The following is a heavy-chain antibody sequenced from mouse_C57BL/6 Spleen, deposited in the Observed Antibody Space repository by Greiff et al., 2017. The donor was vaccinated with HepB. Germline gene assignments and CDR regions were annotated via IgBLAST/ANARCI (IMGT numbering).Heavy chain of an antibody. D-gene: IGHD3-2*02. CDR2: IYPRSGNT. CDR3: AREQANQPYYFGC. Sequence: VQLEESGAELARPGASVKLSCKTSGYTFTSYGISWVKQRTGQGLEWIGEIYPRSGNTYYNEKFKGKATLTAEQSSSTAYMELRSLTSEDSAVYCCAREQANQPYYFGCWGQGTPLTVSS. V-gene: IGHV1-81*01. CDR1: GYTFTSYG. J-gene: IGHJ2*01.